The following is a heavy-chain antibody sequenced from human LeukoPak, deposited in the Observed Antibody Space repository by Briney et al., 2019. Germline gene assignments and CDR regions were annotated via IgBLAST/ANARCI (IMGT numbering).Heavy chain of an antibody. CDR2: ISAGGGTT. V-gene: IGHV3-23*01. J-gene: IGHJ4*02. D-gene: IGHD6-19*01. CDR1: GFTFSSYA. CDR3: AKRYSSGAFDY. Sequence: PGGSLRLSCAASGFTFSSYAMSWVRQAPGKGLEWVSVISAGGGTTYYADSVKGRFTISRDNSKNTLYLQINSHRAEDTAVYYCAKRYSSGAFDYWGQGTLVTVSS.